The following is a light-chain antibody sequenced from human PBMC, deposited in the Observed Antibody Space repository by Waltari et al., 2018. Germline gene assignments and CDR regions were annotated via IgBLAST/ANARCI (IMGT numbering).Light chain of an antibody. CDR2: GNS. CDR3: NSRDSSGNRLTYV. CDR1: SLRSYY. J-gene: IGLJ1*01. V-gene: IGLV3-19*01. Sequence: SSELTQDPAVSVALGQTVRIPCQGGSLRSYYAHWIQQKPGQAPVLVVYGNSNLPSGFQDRCSGSISGNTASLSITGAQAEDEAYYDCNSRDSSGNRLTYVVGTGTKVTVL.